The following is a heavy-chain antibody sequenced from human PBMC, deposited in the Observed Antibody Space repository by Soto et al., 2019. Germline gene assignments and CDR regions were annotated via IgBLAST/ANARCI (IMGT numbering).Heavy chain of an antibody. V-gene: IGHV2-5*02. Sequence: QITLNESGPTQVKPRQTLTLTCTFSGFSLTTSGVGVGWIRQSPGKAPEWLALIYWDDDKRYSPSLKSRLTITKDTSKTQVVLTMVDLDPADTATYYCAHRVLRTVFGLVTTTTIYFDFWGQGTPVAVSS. J-gene: IGHJ4*02. CDR1: GFSLTTSGVG. D-gene: IGHD3-3*01. CDR2: IYWDDDK. CDR3: AHRVLRTVFGLVTTTTIYFDF.